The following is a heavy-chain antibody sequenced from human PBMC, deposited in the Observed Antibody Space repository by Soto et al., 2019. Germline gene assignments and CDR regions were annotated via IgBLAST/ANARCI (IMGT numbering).Heavy chain of an antibody. CDR1: GGTFSPYT. V-gene: IGHV1-69*08. J-gene: IGHJ6*02. CDR2: INAVNGDT. D-gene: IGHD3-3*01. Sequence: GASVKVSCKASGGTFSPYTINWVRQAPGQGLEWMGRINAVNGDTKYAQKFQGRVTITTDTSTSTAYMELSSLRSEDTAVYYCARVRFLEWFGLLRNYYYGMDVWGQGTTVTVSS. CDR3: ARVRFLEWFGLLRNYYYGMDV.